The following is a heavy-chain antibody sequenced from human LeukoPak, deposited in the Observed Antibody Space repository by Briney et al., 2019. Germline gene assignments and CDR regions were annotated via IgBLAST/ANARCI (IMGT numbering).Heavy chain of an antibody. CDR3: ARVGDNYDFWSGYYTGHAFDI. CDR1: GFTFTTYW. D-gene: IGHD3-3*01. V-gene: IGHV3-7*01. Sequence: GGSLRLSCAASGFTFTTYWMSWVRQAPGKGLEWVANIKQDGSEKYYVDSVKGRFTISRDNAKNSLYLQMNSLRAEDTAVYYCARVGDNYDFWSGYYTGHAFDIWGQGTMVTVSS. CDR2: IKQDGSEK. J-gene: IGHJ3*02.